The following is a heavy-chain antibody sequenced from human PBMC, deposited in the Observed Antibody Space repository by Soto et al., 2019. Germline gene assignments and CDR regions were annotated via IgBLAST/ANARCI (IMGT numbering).Heavy chain of an antibody. D-gene: IGHD2-15*01. Sequence: EVQLLESGGGLVQPGGSLRLSCAASGFTFINYAMSWVRQAPGKGLEWVSTISGGGDGTYYADSVKGHLTISRDNSKNTVYLQMNSLRAEDTAIYYCAKKGLGSLKTYCSGSGCHYAFDIWGQGTMVTVSS. V-gene: IGHV3-23*01. CDR1: GFTFINYA. CDR3: AKKGLGSLKTYCSGSGCHYAFDI. J-gene: IGHJ3*02. CDR2: ISGGGDGT.